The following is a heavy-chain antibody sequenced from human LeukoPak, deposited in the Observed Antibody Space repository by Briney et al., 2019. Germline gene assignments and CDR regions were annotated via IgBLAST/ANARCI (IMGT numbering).Heavy chain of an antibody. Sequence: GESLKISCKGSGXPFTNYWIGWVRQMPGKGLEWMGIIYPGDSDTRYSPSFQGQVTISADKSISTAYLQWSSLKASDTAMYYCARHSIPAAKSLDYWGQGTLVTVSS. V-gene: IGHV5-51*01. J-gene: IGHJ4*02. CDR1: GXPFTNYW. D-gene: IGHD2-2*01. CDR3: ARHSIPAAKSLDY. CDR2: IYPGDSDT.